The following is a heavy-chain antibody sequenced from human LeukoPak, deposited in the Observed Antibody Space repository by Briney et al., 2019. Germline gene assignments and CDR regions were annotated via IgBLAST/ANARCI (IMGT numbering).Heavy chain of an antibody. D-gene: IGHD2-8*01. J-gene: IGHJ4*02. CDR1: GGSISSYY. V-gene: IGHV4-4*07. CDR2: IYTSVST. CDR3: ARVGAYCTNGVCSIFDY. Sequence: SETLSLTCTVSGGSISSYYWSWIRQPAGKGLEWIGRIYTSVSTNYNPSLKSRVTMSVDTSKNQFSLKLSSVTAADTAVYYCARVGAYCTNGVCSIFDYWGQGTLVTVSS.